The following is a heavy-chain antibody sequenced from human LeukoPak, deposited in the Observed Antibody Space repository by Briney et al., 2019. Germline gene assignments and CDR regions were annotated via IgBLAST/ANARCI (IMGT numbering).Heavy chain of an antibody. CDR1: LYTLTGYY. J-gene: IGHJ4*02. CDR2: IKPNSRGT. Sequence: ASVKVSCTGSLYTLTGYYMLWVRQAPGHGPEWMGWIKPNSRGTNYAQKFQGRVTMTRDTPITTAYMELHRLRSEETAVYCSAIDLSGYRYASYCGLDYGGQGTLVTVSS. D-gene: IGHD5-18*01. V-gene: IGHV1-2*02. CDR3: AIDLSGYRYASYCGLDY.